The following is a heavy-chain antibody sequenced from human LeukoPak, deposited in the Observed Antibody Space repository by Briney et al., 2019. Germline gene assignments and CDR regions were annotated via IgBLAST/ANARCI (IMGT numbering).Heavy chain of an antibody. D-gene: IGHD3-22*01. CDR3: ARVRIYYDSSGYYADAFDI. Sequence: SETLSLTCAVSGGSIKSNNWWSWVRQPPGKGLEWIGEIYHSGSTYYNPSLKSRVTISVDRSKNQFSLKLSSVTAADTAVYYCARVRIYYDSSGYYADAFDIWGQGTMVTVSS. J-gene: IGHJ3*02. CDR1: GGSIKSNNW. CDR2: IYHSGST. V-gene: IGHV4-4*02.